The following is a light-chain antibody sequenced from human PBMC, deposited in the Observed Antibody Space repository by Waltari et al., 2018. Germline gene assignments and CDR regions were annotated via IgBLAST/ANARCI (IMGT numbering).Light chain of an antibody. CDR3: SSYAGSNNFDV. V-gene: IGLV2-8*01. CDR2: EVT. CDR1: SSTVGGYNY. J-gene: IGLJ1*01. Sequence: QSALTQPPSASGSPGQSVPIPCTGTSSTVGGYNYIPWYRQHPGKAPKLMIYEVTKRPSGVPDRFSGSKSGNTASLTVSGLQAEDEADYYCSSYAGSNNFDVFGTGTKVTVL.